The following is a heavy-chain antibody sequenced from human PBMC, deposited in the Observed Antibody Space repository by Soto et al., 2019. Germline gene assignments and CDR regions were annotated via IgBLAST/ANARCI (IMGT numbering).Heavy chain of an antibody. CDR3: AKGTSSTVVAFNKY. CDR1: GFTFDDYA. V-gene: IGHV3-9*01. Sequence: EVQLVESGGGLVQPGRSLRLSCAASGFTFDDYAMHWVRQGPGKGLEWVSSISWNSGNLGYADSVKGRFTISRDNAKNSLDLQMNHLRGEDTALYFFAKGTSSTVVAFNKYWGQGTLVSGSS. D-gene: IGHD4-17*01. J-gene: IGHJ4*02. CDR2: ISWNSGNL.